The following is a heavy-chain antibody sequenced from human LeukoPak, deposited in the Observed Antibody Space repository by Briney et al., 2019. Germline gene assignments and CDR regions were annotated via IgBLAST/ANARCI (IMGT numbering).Heavy chain of an antibody. D-gene: IGHD4-17*01. CDR3: AGANPVYGDFDY. J-gene: IGHJ4*02. CDR1: GLAVGDNY. Sequence: PGGSLRLSCTLSGLAVGDNYLTWVRQAPGKGLERVSVIFPNGNTYSADFAEGRFSISRDKSTNTLFLDMSRVGTDDTAVYFCAGANPVYGDFDYWGQGTLVSVSS. V-gene: IGHV3-53*01. CDR2: IFPNGNT.